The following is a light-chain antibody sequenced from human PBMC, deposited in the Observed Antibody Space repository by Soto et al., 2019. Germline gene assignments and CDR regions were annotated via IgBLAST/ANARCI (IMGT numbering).Light chain of an antibody. J-gene: IGLJ1*01. CDR3: AAWDDSLNAFYV. CDR1: SSNIGSNT. Sequence: QSVLSQPPSASGTPGQRVTISCSGSSSNIGSNTVSWYQQFPGTAPKLLIYSNNQRPSGVPDRFSGSKSGTSASLAISGLQSEDEADYYCAAWDDSLNAFYVFGTGTKVTVL. V-gene: IGLV1-44*01. CDR2: SNN.